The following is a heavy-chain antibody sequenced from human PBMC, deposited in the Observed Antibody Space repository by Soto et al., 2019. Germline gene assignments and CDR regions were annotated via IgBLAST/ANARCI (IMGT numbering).Heavy chain of an antibody. J-gene: IGHJ6*02. CDR1: GYTFTGYY. CDR3: ARDSVRWIFGVVTYYYYGMDV. CDR2: INPNSGGT. V-gene: IGHV1-2*04. D-gene: IGHD3-3*01. Sequence: ASVKVSCKASGYTFTGYYMHWVRQAPGQGLEWMGWINPNSGGTNYAQKFQGWVTMTRDTSISTAYMELSRLRSDDTAVYYCARDSVRWIFGVVTYYYYGMDVWGQGTTVTVSS.